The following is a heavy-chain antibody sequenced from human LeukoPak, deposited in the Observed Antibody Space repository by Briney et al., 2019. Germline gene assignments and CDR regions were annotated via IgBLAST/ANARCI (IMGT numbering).Heavy chain of an antibody. Sequence: SETLSLTCTLSGGSICGSSYYWGWIRQPPGEGLEWMGSMYYYRSPYYNPYLQSRVTISVDTSKSQFSLKLSSVTAADTAVYYCARVGAIRGWFGELLTHNWFDPRGQGTLGTVSS. D-gene: IGHD3-10*01. CDR2: MYYYRSP. J-gene: IGHJ5*02. V-gene: IGHV4-39*07. CDR1: GGSICGSSYY. CDR3: ARVGAIRGWFGELLTHNWFDP.